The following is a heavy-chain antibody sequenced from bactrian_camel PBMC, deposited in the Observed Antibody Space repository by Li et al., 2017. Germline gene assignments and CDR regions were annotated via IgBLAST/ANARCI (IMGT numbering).Heavy chain of an antibody. V-gene: IGHV3S6*01. D-gene: IGHD2*01. CDR1: DTYRRYY. CDR3: AAVAEYYSGGSYPGNGRWYKY. Sequence: HVQLVESGGGLVQPGGSLRLSCAAADTYRRYYMAWFRQAPGKEREGVASIDSAGTTFYADSVKGRFTISRDNAKNSLYLEMNNLKPEDSAMYYCAAVAEYYSGGSYPGNGRWYKYWGQGTQVTVS. CDR2: IDSAGTT. J-gene: IGHJ4*01.